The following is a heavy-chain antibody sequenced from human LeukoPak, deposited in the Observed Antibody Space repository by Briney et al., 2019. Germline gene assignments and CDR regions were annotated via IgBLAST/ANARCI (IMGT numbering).Heavy chain of an antibody. J-gene: IGHJ5*02. Sequence: PSQTLSLTCIVSGDSISTGRYSWTWIRQPAGKGLEWIGRIYITGKTTYNPSLKSRVTLSVDTSKNQFSLHLTSVTAADTAVYYCARGRRLYYDSSGYSNWFDPWGQGTLVTVSS. V-gene: IGHV4-61*02. CDR3: ARGRRLYYDSSGYSNWFDP. CDR1: GDSISTGRYS. CDR2: IYITGKT. D-gene: IGHD3-22*01.